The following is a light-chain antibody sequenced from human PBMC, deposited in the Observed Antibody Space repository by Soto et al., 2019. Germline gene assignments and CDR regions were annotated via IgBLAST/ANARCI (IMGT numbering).Light chain of an antibody. CDR2: GAS. V-gene: IGKV3-20*01. Sequence: EIVLTKSPGTLSLSPGERATLSCRASQSVSSSYLAWYPQKPGQAPRLRIYGASRRATGIPDRFTGSGSGTHFTRNISRLEPQDFAVYYCQPYGSSSTTFGQGTKVEIK. CDR1: QSVSSSY. J-gene: IGKJ1*01. CDR3: QPYGSSSTT.